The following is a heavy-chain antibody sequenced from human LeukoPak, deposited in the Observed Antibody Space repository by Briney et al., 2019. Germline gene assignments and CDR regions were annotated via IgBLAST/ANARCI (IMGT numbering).Heavy chain of an antibody. CDR1: GFTFSSYS. CDR3: ARDRRGSYPTRWYDP. CDR2: ISSSSSYI. V-gene: IGHV3-21*01. J-gene: IGHJ5*02. Sequence: GGSLRLSCAAFGFTFSSYSMNWVRQAPGKGLEWVSSISSSSSYIYYADSVKGRFTISRDNAKNSLYLQMNSLRAEDTAVYYCARDRRGSYPTRWYDPWGQGTLVTVSS. D-gene: IGHD1-26*01.